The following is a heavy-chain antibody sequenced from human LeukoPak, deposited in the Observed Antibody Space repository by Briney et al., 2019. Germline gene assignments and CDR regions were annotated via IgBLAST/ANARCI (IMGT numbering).Heavy chain of an antibody. V-gene: IGHV1-69*05. CDR2: IIPIFGTA. D-gene: IGHD2-15*01. Sequence: ASVKVSCKASGGTFSSYAISWVRQAPGQGLEWMGRIIPIFGTANYAQKFQGRVTITTDESTSTAYMELSSLRSEDTAVYYCARGTSCRGGSCYSDGYMDVWGKGTTVTVFS. CDR1: GGTFSSYA. J-gene: IGHJ6*03. CDR3: ARGTSCRGGSCYSDGYMDV.